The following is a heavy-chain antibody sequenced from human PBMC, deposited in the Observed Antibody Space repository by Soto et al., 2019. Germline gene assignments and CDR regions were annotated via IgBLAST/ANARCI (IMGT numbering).Heavy chain of an antibody. V-gene: IGHV3-23*01. J-gene: IGHJ6*02. D-gene: IGHD6-13*01. Sequence: GGSLRLSCAAAGFAFSTYAMTRVRQAPGKGLEWVSVISGSGGSSYYAASVKGRFTISRDNSKNTLFLQMNGLGAEDTAVYYCAKVTKRAAAGRYEYYKYGMDVWGQGTTVTVSS. CDR2: ISGSGGSS. CDR3: AKVTKRAAAGRYEYYKYGMDV. CDR1: GFAFSTYA.